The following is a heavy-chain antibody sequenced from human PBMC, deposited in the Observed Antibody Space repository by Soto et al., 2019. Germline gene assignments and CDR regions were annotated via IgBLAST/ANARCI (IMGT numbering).Heavy chain of an antibody. D-gene: IGHD2-21*02. Sequence: ASVKVSCKASGYTFTSYYMHWVRQAPGQGLEWMEIINPSGFSTSYAQKFQGRVTMTRDTSTSTVYMELSSLRSEDTAVYYCARAGVVTAFPPALGYWGQGTLVTVSS. J-gene: IGHJ4*02. CDR1: GYTFTSYY. CDR2: INPSGFST. CDR3: ARAGVVTAFPPALGY. V-gene: IGHV1-46*01.